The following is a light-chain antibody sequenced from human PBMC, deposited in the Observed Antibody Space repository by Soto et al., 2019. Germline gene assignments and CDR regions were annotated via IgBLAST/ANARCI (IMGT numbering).Light chain of an antibody. CDR3: SSFKSMTSYV. J-gene: IGLJ1*01. Sequence: QSVLTQPASVSGSPGQSITISCTGTSSDVGAYNYVSWYQQHPGRAPQLIIYHVSNRPSGVSNRFSGSKSDNTASLTISGLQAEYGADSYCSSFKSMTSYVFGPGTKVPVL. V-gene: IGLV2-14*03. CDR1: SSDVGAYNY. CDR2: HVS.